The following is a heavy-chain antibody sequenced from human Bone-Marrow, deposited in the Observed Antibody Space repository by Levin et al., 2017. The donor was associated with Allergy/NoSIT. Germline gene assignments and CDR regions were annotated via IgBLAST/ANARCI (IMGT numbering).Heavy chain of an antibody. CDR3: AKDLFAQSSSWYIIAT. CDR2: ISYDSTNK. CDR1: GSTFSSYA. Sequence: GGSLRLSCAASGSTFSSYAMHWVRQAPGKGLEWVALISYDSTNKYYVDSVKGRFTISRDNSKNTLYLQMSSLRAEDTAVYYCAKDLFAQSSSWYIIATWGQGTLVTVSS. D-gene: IGHD6-13*01. V-gene: IGHV3-30*18. J-gene: IGHJ5*02.